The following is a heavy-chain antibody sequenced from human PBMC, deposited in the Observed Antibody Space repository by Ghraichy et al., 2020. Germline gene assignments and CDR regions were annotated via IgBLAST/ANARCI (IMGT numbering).Heavy chain of an antibody. J-gene: IGHJ5*02. CDR3: ARDPAPPFDDYGDYPRWFDP. V-gene: IGHV3-48*01. D-gene: IGHD4-17*01. Sequence: GGSLRLSCEISGFTFSSYSMNWVRQAPGKGLEWVSYISSSSSTMYYADSVKGRFTISRDNAKNSLYLQMNSLRAEDTAVYYCARDPAPPFDDYGDYPRWFDPWGQGTLVTVSS. CDR1: GFTFSSYS. CDR2: ISSSSSTM.